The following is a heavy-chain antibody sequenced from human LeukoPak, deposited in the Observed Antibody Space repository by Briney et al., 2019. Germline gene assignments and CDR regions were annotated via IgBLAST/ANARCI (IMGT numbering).Heavy chain of an antibody. CDR1: GGTFSSYA. Sequence: SVKVSCKAYGGTFSSYAISWVRQAPGQGLEWMGGIIPIFGTANYAQKFQGRVTITADESTSTAYMELSSLRSEDTAVYYCAMGLGYCSGGSCYYNWFDPWGQGTLVTVS. D-gene: IGHD2-15*01. V-gene: IGHV1-69*01. J-gene: IGHJ5*02. CDR2: IIPIFGTA. CDR3: AMGLGYCSGGSCYYNWFDP.